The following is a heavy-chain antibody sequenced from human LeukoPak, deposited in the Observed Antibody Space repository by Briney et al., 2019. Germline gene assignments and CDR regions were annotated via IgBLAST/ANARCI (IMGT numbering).Heavy chain of an antibody. CDR1: GFTFTSSA. Sequence: SVKVSCKASGFTFTSSAMQWVRQARGQRLEWIGWIVVGSGNTNYAQKFQERVTITRDMSTSTAYMELSSLRAEDTAVYYCARGHDYGDDQPAHAFDIWGQGTMVTVSS. V-gene: IGHV1-58*02. CDR3: ARGHDYGDDQPAHAFDI. CDR2: IVVGSGNT. D-gene: IGHD4-17*01. J-gene: IGHJ3*02.